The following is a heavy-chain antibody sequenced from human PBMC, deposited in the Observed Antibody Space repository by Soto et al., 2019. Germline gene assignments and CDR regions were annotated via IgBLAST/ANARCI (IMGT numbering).Heavy chain of an antibody. J-gene: IGHJ4*02. Sequence: QVQLVESGGGVVQPGRSLRLSCAASGFTFSSYAMHWVRQAPGKGLEWVAVISYDGSNKYYADSVKGRFTISRDNSKNTLYLQMNSLRAEDTAVYYCARGRVAGTVLGAEFDYWGQGTLVTVSS. V-gene: IGHV3-30-3*01. CDR3: ARGRVAGTVLGAEFDY. D-gene: IGHD6-19*01. CDR2: ISYDGSNK. CDR1: GFTFSSYA.